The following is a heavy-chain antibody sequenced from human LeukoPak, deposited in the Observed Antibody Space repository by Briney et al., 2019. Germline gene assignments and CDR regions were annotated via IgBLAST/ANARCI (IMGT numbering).Heavy chain of an antibody. D-gene: IGHD6-19*01. V-gene: IGHV4-59*01. CDR2: IYYSGST. Sequence: SETLSLTCTIPGGSISSYYWSWIRQPPGKGLEWIGYIYYSGSTNYNPSLKSRVTISVDTSKNQFSLKLSSVTAADTAVYYCARSRGWYRDWGQGTLVTVSS. CDR3: ARSRGWYRD. J-gene: IGHJ4*02. CDR1: GGSISSYY.